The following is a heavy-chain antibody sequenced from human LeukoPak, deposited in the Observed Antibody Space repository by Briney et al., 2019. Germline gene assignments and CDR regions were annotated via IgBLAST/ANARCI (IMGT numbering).Heavy chain of an antibody. D-gene: IGHD6-19*01. Sequence: PGGSLRLSCAASGFTFSSYALSWVRQAPGKGLEWVSAISGSGASTYYADSVKGRFTISRDNSKNTLYLQINSLRAEDTAVYYCAKVDREWLISDRAFDYWGQGTLVTVSS. J-gene: IGHJ4*02. CDR3: AKVDREWLISDRAFDY. CDR2: ISGSGAST. V-gene: IGHV3-23*01. CDR1: GFTFSSYA.